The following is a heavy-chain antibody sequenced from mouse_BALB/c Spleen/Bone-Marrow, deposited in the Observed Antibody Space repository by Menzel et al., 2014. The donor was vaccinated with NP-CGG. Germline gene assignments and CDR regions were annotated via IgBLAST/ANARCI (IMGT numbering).Heavy chain of an antibody. CDR2: INPGTDYT. J-gene: IGHJ3*01. Sequence: QVHLQQSGAELAKPGASVKMSCKASGYTFTNSWMHWVKQRPGQGLEWIGYINPGTDYTEYDQKFKDKATLTADRSSSTAYMQLSGLTSEDSAVYFCAKSRTGFPYWGQGTLVTVSA. V-gene: IGHV1-7*01. D-gene: IGHD4-1*01. CDR1: GYTFTNSW. CDR3: AKSRTGFPY.